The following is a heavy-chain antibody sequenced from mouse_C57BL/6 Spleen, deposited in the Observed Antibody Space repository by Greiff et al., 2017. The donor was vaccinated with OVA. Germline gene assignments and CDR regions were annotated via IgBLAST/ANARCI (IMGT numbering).Heavy chain of an antibody. CDR1: GYTFTSYG. CDR2: IYPRSGNT. CDR3: ARHPTTTDWYFDV. D-gene: IGHD1-1*01. J-gene: IGHJ1*03. Sequence: QVHVKQSGAELARPGASVKLSCKASGYTFTSYGISWVKQRTGQGLEWIGEIYPRSGNTYYNEKFKGKATLTADKSSSTAYMELRSLTSEDSAVYFCARHPTTTDWYFDVWGTGTTVTVSS. V-gene: IGHV1-81*01.